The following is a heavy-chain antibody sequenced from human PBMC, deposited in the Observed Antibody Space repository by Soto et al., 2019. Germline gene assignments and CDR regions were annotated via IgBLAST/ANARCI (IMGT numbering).Heavy chain of an antibody. CDR1: GGTSRSSSYY. CDR3: ARLYYGSGSYYAYYYYGMDV. Sequence: ASETTSPTRPVTGGTSRSSSYYWGWIRLPPGRGLECIGSIYYSGSTYYNPSLKSRVTISVDTSKNQFSLKLSSVTAADTAVYYCARLYYGSGSYYAYYYYGMDVWGQGTTVTVS. D-gene: IGHD3-10*01. V-gene: IGHV4-39*01. CDR2: IYYSGST. J-gene: IGHJ6*02.